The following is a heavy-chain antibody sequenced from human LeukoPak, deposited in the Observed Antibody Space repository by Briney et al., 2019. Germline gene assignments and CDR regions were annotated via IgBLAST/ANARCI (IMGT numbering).Heavy chain of an antibody. Sequence: KASETLSLTCTVSGGSISSYYWSWIRQPAGKGLEWIGRIYTSGSTNYNPSLKSRVTISVDTSKNQFSLKLSSVTAADTAVYYCARQGSDSSGYYPFDYWGQGTLVTVSS. D-gene: IGHD3-22*01. CDR1: GGSISSYY. CDR3: ARQGSDSSGYYPFDY. V-gene: IGHV4-4*07. J-gene: IGHJ4*02. CDR2: IYTSGST.